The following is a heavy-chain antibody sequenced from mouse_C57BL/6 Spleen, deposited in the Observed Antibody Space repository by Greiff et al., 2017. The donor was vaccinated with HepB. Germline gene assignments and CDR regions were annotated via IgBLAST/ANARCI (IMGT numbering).Heavy chain of an antibody. CDR3: SYYGSSNWYFDV. V-gene: IGHV1-22*01. J-gene: IGHJ1*03. CDR1: GYTFTDYN. Sequence: EVQWVESGPELVKPGASVKMSCKASGYTFTDYNMHWVKQSHGKSLEWIGYINPNNGGTSYNQKFKGKATLTVNKSSSTAYMELRSLTSEDSAVYYCSYYGSSNWYFDVWGTGTTVTVSS. CDR2: INPNNGGT. D-gene: IGHD1-1*01.